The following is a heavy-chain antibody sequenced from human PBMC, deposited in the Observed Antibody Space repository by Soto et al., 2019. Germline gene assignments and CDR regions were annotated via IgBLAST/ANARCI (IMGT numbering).Heavy chain of an antibody. J-gene: IGHJ5*02. CDR3: AREVGYCSGGSCYSGTYNWFDP. CDR1: GGTFSSYA. Sequence: GASVKVSCKASGGTFSSYAISWVRQAPGQGLEWMGGIIPIFGTANYAQKFQGRVTITADESTSTAYMELSSLRSEDTAVYYCAREVGYCSGGSCYSGTYNWFDPWGQGTLVTVSS. CDR2: IIPIFGTA. V-gene: IGHV1-69*13. D-gene: IGHD2-15*01.